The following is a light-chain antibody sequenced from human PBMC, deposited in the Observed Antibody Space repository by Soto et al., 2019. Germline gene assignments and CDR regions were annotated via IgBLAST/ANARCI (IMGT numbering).Light chain of an antibody. J-gene: IGKJ3*01. V-gene: IGKV3-15*01. CDR1: QSVRSN. CDR2: GAS. CDR3: QQYNNWPPL. Sequence: EIVMTQSPATLSVSPGERATLSCRASQSVRSNLAWYQQKPGQPPRLLIYGASTRATGIPARFSGSGSGTEFTLTISSLQSEDVALYSCQQYNNWPPLFGPGTKVDI.